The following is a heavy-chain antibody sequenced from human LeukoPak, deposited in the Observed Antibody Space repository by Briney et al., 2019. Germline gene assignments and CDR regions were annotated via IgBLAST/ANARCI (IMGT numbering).Heavy chain of an antibody. D-gene: IGHD3-10*01. CDR3: AHYCSGSYYGVDAFDI. CDR1: GFTFSSYS. J-gene: IGHJ3*02. V-gene: IGHV3-48*01. Sequence: GGSLRLSCAASGFTFSSYSMNWVRQAPGKGLEWVSYISSSSSTIYYADSVKGRFTISRDNDKNSLYLQMNSLRAEDTAVYYCAHYCSGSYYGVDAFDIWGQGTMVTVSS. CDR2: ISSSSSTI.